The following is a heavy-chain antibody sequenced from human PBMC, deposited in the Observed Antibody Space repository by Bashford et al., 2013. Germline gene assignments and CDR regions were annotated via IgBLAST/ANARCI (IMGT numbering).Heavy chain of an antibody. V-gene: IGHV3-48*01. CDR2: ISSSSSTI. D-gene: IGHD5-12*01. Sequence: GSLETLLVQPLDSPSVAIALNWVRQAPGKGLEWVSYISSSSSTIYYADSVKGRFTISRDNAKNSLYLQMNSLRAEDTAAYYCARSLGGYSGYDAFDYVGPGNPGHRLL. CDR3: ARSLGGYSGYDAFDY. CDR1: DSPSVAIA. J-gene: IGHJ4*02.